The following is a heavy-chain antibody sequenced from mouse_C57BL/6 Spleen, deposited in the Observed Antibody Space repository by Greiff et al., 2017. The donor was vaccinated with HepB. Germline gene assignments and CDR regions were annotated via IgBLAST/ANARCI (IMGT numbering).Heavy chain of an antibody. CDR1: GYTFTSYW. Sequence: VQLQQSGAELVRPGSSVKLSCKASGYTFTSYWMHWVKQRPIQGLEWIGNIDPSDSETHYNQKFKDKATLTVDKSSSTAYMQLSSLTSEDSAFYYCARYDSWFAYWGQGTLVTVSA. J-gene: IGHJ3*01. CDR3: ARYDSWFAY. V-gene: IGHV1-52*01. CDR2: IDPSDSET. D-gene: IGHD2-3*01.